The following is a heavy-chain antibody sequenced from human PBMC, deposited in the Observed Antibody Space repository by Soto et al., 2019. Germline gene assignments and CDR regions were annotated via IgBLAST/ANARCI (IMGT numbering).Heavy chain of an antibody. Sequence: LRLCCAASGFTFSSYSMTWVRQAPGKGLEWVAVINFNSFATYYADAVKGRFTISRDNSKNTLYLQMDSLRGEDTAVYYCAKGRAGYSGSGHYSYWGQGTLVTVSS. CDR2: INFNSFAT. V-gene: IGHV3-23*01. CDR1: GFTFSSYS. CDR3: AKGRAGYSGSGHYSY. D-gene: IGHD3-10*01. J-gene: IGHJ4*02.